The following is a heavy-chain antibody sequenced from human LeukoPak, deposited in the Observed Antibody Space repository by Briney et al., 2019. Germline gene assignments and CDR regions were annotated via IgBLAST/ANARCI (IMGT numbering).Heavy chain of an antibody. CDR2: ISSSSSYI. CDR1: GFTVSSNY. Sequence: GGSLRLSCAASGFTVSSNYMSWVRQAPGKGLEWVSSISSSSSYIYYADSVKGRFTISRDNAKNSLYLQMNSLRAEDTAVYYCARAQYSYGLDYWGQGTLVTVSS. V-gene: IGHV3-21*01. CDR3: ARAQYSYGLDY. D-gene: IGHD5-18*01. J-gene: IGHJ4*02.